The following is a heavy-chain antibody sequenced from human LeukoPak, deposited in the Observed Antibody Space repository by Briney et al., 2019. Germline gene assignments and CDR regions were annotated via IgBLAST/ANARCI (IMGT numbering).Heavy chain of an antibody. J-gene: IGHJ6*02. V-gene: IGHV1-18*01. CDR1: GYTFTSYG. CDR3: ARDSSDTAMVTFGTLCYYYGMDV. CDR2: ISAYNGNT. Sequence: ASVKVSCKASGYTFTSYGISWVRQAPGQGLEWMGWISAYNGNTNYAQKLQGRVTMTTDTSTSTAYMELRSLRSDDTAVYYCARDSSDTAMVTFGTLCYYYGMDVWGQGTTVTVSS. D-gene: IGHD5-18*01.